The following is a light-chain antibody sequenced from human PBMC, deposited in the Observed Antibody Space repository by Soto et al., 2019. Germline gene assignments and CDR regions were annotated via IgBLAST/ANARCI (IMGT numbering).Light chain of an antibody. V-gene: IGKV3-20*01. CDR3: QQYGSLVT. CDR2: GAS. CDR1: QSVSSSY. J-gene: IGKJ1*01. Sequence: EIVLTQSPFTLSLSPGEIATLSCMASQSVSSSYLAWYQQKPGRAPRLLIDGASSRATGIPDRFSGSGSGTDFTLTISRLEPEDLAVYYCQQYGSLVTFGQGTKVDIK.